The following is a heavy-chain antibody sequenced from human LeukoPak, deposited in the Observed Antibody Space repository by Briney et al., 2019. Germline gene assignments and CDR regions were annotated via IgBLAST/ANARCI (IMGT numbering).Heavy chain of an antibody. D-gene: IGHD5-24*01. CDR3: ARDGDCRDGYNLPLFDY. CDR2: INPNSGGT. J-gene: IGHJ4*02. V-gene: IGHV1-2*02. Sequence: GASVKVSCKASGYTFTGYYMHWVRQAPGQGLEWMGWINPNSGGTNYAQKFQGRVTMTRDTSISTAYMELSRLRSDDTAVYYCARDGDCRDGYNLPLFDYWGQGTLVTVSS. CDR1: GYTFTGYY.